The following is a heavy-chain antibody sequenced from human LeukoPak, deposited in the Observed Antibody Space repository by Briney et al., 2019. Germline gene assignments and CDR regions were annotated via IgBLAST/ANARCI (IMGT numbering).Heavy chain of an antibody. D-gene: IGHD6-19*01. Sequence: ASVKGSCKASGYTFTSYAMHWVRQAPGQRLEWMGWINAGNGNTKYSQKFQGRVTITRDTSASTAYMELSSLRSEDTAVYYCARVTGGSGWYWDWFDPWGQGTLVTVSS. CDR1: GYTFTSYA. CDR2: INAGNGNT. J-gene: IGHJ5*02. V-gene: IGHV1-3*01. CDR3: ARVTGGSGWYWDWFDP.